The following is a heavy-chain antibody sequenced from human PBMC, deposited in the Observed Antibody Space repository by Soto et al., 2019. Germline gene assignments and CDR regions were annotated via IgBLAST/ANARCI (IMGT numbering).Heavy chain of an antibody. J-gene: IGHJ5*02. CDR3: ARVLYGDYSFGDGNWFDP. Sequence: SETLSLTCTVSGGSISSGGYYWSWIRQHPGKGLEWIGYIYYSGSTYYNPSLKSRVTISVDTSKNQFSLKLSSVTAADTAVYFFARVLYGDYSFGDGNWFDPWGQGTLVTVSS. D-gene: IGHD4-17*01. CDR2: IYYSGST. CDR1: GGSISSGGYY. V-gene: IGHV4-31*03.